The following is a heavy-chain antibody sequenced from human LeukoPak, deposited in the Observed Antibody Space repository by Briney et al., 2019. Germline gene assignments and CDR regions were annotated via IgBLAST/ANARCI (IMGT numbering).Heavy chain of an antibody. CDR2: ISNSGGST. CDR1: GFTFSNCA. V-gene: IGHV3-23*01. D-gene: IGHD6-13*01. Sequence: GGSLRLTRAASGFTFSNCAMSWVRQAPGKGLEWVSAISNSGGSTYYADSVKGRFAISRDDSRNTLWLRMSSLRADDTAVYYCTRQDPSSSGWYPWGQGTLVTVSS. J-gene: IGHJ5*02. CDR3: TRQDPSSSGWYP.